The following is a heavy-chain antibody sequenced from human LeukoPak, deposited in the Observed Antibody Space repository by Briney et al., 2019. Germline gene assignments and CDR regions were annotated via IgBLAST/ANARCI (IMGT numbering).Heavy chain of an antibody. J-gene: IGHJ5*01. Sequence: ASVKVSCKAPGYTSGDYYIHWVRQAPGQGLEWMGWIKPDSGGTDYAQRLQGRVTMTRDTSISTAYLELSGLRSDDTAVYYCARGINWFDSWGQGTVVTVSS. CDR2: IKPDSGGT. CDR1: GYTSGDYY. CDR3: ARGINWFDS. V-gene: IGHV1-2*02. D-gene: IGHD3-10*01.